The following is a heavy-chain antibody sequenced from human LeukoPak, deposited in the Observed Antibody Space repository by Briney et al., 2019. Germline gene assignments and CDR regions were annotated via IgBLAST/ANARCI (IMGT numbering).Heavy chain of an antibody. Sequence: GGSLRLSCAASGFTFSSYGMHWVRQAPGKGLEWVAVISYDGSNKYYADSVKGRFTSSRDNSKNTLYLQMNSLRAEDTAVYYCAKSNGQWLANNWFDPWGQGTLVTVSS. CDR3: AKSNGQWLANNWFDP. CDR2: ISYDGSNK. D-gene: IGHD6-19*01. V-gene: IGHV3-30*18. CDR1: GFTFSSYG. J-gene: IGHJ5*02.